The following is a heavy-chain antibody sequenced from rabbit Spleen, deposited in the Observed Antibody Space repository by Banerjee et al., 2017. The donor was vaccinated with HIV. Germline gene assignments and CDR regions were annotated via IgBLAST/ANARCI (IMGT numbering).Heavy chain of an antibody. J-gene: IGHJ4*01. D-gene: IGHD4-1*01. CDR2: IDSGSSGFT. V-gene: IGHV1S40*01. Sequence: QSLEESGGDLVKPGASLTLTCTASGVSFSFNSYMCWVRQAPGKGLEWIACIDSGSSGFTYFATWAKGRFTCSKTSSTTVTLQMTSLTAADTATYFCARDLAGVIGWNFNLWGQGTLVTVS. CDR3: ARDLAGVIGWNFNL. CDR1: GVSFSFNSY.